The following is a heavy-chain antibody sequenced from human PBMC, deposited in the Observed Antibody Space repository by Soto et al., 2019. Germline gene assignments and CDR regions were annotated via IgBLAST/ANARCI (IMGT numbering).Heavy chain of an antibody. V-gene: IGHV4-31*03. Sequence: QVQLQESGPGLVKPSQTLSLTCTVSGGSITSSGYYWSWIRQHPGEGLEWTGFTSNSGCTSYNPSLKSRVTISVDTSSNQFSLNLKSVTAADTAVYYCARGGGSTKVDYWGQGTLVTVSP. D-gene: IGHD2-2*01. CDR3: ARGGGSTKVDY. CDR1: GGSITSSGYY. J-gene: IGHJ4*02. CDR2: TSNSGCT.